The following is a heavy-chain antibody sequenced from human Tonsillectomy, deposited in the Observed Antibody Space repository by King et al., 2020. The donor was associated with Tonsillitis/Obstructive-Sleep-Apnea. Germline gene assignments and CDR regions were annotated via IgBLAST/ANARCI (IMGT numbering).Heavy chain of an antibody. Sequence: VQLVESGGGVVQPGRSLRLSCAASGFTFNSYGMNWVRQAPGKGLEWVAGIWFDGTKKYYADSVKGRFTISRDNSKKTLYLQMNSLRAEDTAVYYCTRVRECGMDVWGQGTTVTVSS. V-gene: IGHV3-33*01. CDR2: IWFDGTKK. CDR1: GFTFNSYG. CDR3: TRVRECGMDV. D-gene: IGHD2/OR15-2a*01. J-gene: IGHJ6*02.